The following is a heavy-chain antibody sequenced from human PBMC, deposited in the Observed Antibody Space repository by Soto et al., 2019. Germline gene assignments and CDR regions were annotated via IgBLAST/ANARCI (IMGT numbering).Heavy chain of an antibody. J-gene: IGHJ2*01. CDR1: GFSLSTNGMC. CDR2: IDWDDDK. D-gene: IGHD2-15*01. V-gene: IGHV2-70*12. CDR3: AYSRLDYSACYFDL. Sequence: SGPTLVNTTQTLTLTCPFSGFSLSTNGMCVSWIRQPPGKALEGLARIDWDDDKYYNPSLKTRLTIPKDTSKNHVVLPRTSMDPVDTATYYCAYSRLDYSACYFDLWGRGTLVTVS.